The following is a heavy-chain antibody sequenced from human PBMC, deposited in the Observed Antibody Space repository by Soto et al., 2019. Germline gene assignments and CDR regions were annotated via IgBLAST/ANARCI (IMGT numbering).Heavy chain of an antibody. Sequence: QVQLVESGGGVVQPGRSLRLSYAASGFSFSIYGMHWVRQAPGKGLQWVAAISYDGSERYYADSVKGRFTISRDNSNNTLYLQMNSLRAEDTAVYYCAKDAVSGSRRVPFNYYGMDVWGQGTTVTVTS. CDR2: ISYDGSER. CDR3: AKDAVSGSRRVPFNYYGMDV. J-gene: IGHJ6*02. D-gene: IGHD3-10*01. CDR1: GFSFSIYG. V-gene: IGHV3-30*18.